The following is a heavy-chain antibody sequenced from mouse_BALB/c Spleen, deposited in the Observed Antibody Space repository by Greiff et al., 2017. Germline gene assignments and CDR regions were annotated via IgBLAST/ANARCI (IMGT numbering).Heavy chain of an antibody. CDR2: IRLKSNNYAT. J-gene: IGHJ2*01. Sequence: EVNVVESGGGLVQPGGSMKLSCVASGFTFSNYWMNWVRQSPEKGLEWVAEIRLKSNNYATHYAESVKGRFTISRDDSKSSVYLQMNNLRAEDTGIYYCTRPDYRYDPYYFDYWGQGTTLTVSS. CDR3: TRPDYRYDPYYFDY. V-gene: IGHV6-6*02. D-gene: IGHD2-14*01. CDR1: GFTFSNYW.